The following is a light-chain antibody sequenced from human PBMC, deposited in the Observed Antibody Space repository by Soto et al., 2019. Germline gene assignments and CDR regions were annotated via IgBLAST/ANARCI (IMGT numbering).Light chain of an antibody. CDR3: FSFTTAHTHI. J-gene: IGLJ1*01. V-gene: IGLV2-14*01. CDR2: EVT. CDR1: SSDIGAYDY. Sequence: HSALTQPASVSGSPGQSITISCTGTSSDIGAYDYVSWFQQHPDKAPKLMISEVTNRPSGVSDRFSGSKSGNAASLTISGLQAEDEAHYFCFSFTTAHTHIFGTGTKVNV.